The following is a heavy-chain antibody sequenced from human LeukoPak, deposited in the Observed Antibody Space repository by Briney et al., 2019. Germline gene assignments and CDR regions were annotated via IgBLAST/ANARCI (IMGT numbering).Heavy chain of an antibody. CDR1: GYTFTSYG. V-gene: IGHV1-18*01. D-gene: IGHD5-18*01. CDR2: ISAYNGNT. J-gene: IGHJ4*02. CDR3: ARDSITPWIQLGNY. Sequence: GASVKVSCKASGYTFTSYGLSWVRQAPGQGLEWMGWISAYNGNTNYAQKLQGRVTMTADTSTSTAYMELRSLRSDDTAVYYCARDSITPWIQLGNYWGQGTLVTVSS.